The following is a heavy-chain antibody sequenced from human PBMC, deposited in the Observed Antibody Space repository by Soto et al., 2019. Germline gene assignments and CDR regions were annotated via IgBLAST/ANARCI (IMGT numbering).Heavy chain of an antibody. CDR2: IYYSGNT. Sequence: SETLSLSCTVCGGPVSSGDYYWSCIRQPPGKGLEWMGYIYYSGNTNYNPSLKSRVTISVDTSKNQFSLKLSSVTAADTAVYYCPTSNVDTAIAGAFDIWRQGTMVTVSS. D-gene: IGHD5-18*01. V-gene: IGHV4-61*08. CDR3: PTSNVDTAIAGAFDI. J-gene: IGHJ3*02. CDR1: GGPVSSGDYY.